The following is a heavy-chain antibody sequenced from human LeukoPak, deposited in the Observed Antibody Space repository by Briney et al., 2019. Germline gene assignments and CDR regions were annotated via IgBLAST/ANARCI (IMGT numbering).Heavy chain of an antibody. Sequence: GGSLRLSCAASGFTLSSYEMNWVRQAPGKGLEWVSVIYSGGSTYYADSVKGRFTISRDNSKNTLYLQMNSLRAEDTAVYYCARGDTAMDNWFDPWGQGTLVTVSS. CDR1: GFTLSSYE. CDR2: IYSGGST. D-gene: IGHD5-18*01. CDR3: ARGDTAMDNWFDP. V-gene: IGHV3-53*01. J-gene: IGHJ5*02.